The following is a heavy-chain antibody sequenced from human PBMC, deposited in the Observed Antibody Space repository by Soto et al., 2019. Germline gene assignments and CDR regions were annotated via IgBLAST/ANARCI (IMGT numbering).Heavy chain of an antibody. J-gene: IGHJ3*02. CDR2: ISAYNGNT. CDR1: GYTFTSYG. V-gene: IGHV1-18*01. D-gene: IGHD3-3*01. Sequence: GASVKVSCKASGYTFTSYGISWVRQAPGQGLEWMGWISAYNGNTNYAQNLQGRVTMTTDTSTSTAYMGLRSLRSDDTAVYYCARDKPITIFEFDAFDIWGQGTMVTVSS. CDR3: ARDKPITIFEFDAFDI.